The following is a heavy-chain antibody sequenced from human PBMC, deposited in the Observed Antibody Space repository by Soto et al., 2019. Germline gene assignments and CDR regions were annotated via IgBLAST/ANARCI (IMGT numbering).Heavy chain of an antibody. D-gene: IGHD3-3*01. CDR1: GFTFTSSA. J-gene: IGHJ6*02. V-gene: IGHV1-58*01. CDR3: AAGGYDFWSGYFGYYYYGMDV. CDR2: IVVGSGNT. Sequence: GASVKVSCKASGFTFTSSAVQWVRQARGQRLEWIGWIVVGSGNTNYAQKFQERVTITRDMSTSTAYMELSSLRSEDTAVYYCAAGGYDFWSGYFGYYYYGMDVWGQGTTVTVSS.